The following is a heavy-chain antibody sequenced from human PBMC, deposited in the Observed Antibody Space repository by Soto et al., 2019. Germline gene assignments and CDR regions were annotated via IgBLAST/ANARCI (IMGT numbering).Heavy chain of an antibody. Sequence: QVQLVQSGAEVKKPGASVKISCKASGYTFTSYYMHWLRQAPGQGLEWMGIINPSGGSTNYAQKLQGRVAMTMDTSTCTVYMELNSLRSEDTAVYYCARPPYPGCINAVCYPLDYWGQGTLVTVSS. D-gene: IGHD2-8*01. J-gene: IGHJ4*02. CDR3: ARPPYPGCINAVCYPLDY. V-gene: IGHV1-46*01. CDR2: INPSGGST. CDR1: GYTFTSYY.